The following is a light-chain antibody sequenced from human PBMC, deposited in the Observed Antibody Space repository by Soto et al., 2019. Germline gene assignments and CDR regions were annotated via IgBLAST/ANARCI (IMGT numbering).Light chain of an antibody. Sequence: DIQMTQSPPSLSASVGDRVTITCRASQGISNYLACNQQKPGKGPNLLIYAASTLQSDVPTRFIASGSGTDFTLTIINTQPEDVATYYCQRYNSAPFTFGPGTNVDIK. CDR1: QGISNY. CDR2: AAS. V-gene: IGKV1-27*01. J-gene: IGKJ3*01. CDR3: QRYNSAPFT.